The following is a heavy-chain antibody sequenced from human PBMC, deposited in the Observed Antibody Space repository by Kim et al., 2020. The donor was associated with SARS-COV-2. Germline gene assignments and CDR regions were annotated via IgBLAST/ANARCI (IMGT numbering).Heavy chain of an antibody. V-gene: IGHV1-8*01. CDR1: GYTFASYD. CDR3: ARGLLVRGVFYYYYYMDV. D-gene: IGHD3-10*01. CDR2: MNPNSGNT. J-gene: IGHJ6*03. Sequence: ASVKVSCKASGYTFASYDINWVRQATGQGLEWMGWMNPNSGNTGYAQKFQGRVTMTRNTSISTAYMELSSLRSEDTAVYYCARGLLVRGVFYYYYYMDVWGKGTTVTVSS.